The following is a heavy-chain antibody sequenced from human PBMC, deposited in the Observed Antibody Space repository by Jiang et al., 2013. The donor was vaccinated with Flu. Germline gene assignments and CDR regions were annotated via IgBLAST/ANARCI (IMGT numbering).Heavy chain of an antibody. CDR3: ARGNGVYPYYYYGMDV. V-gene: IGHV4-31*01. CDR2: IYYSGST. Sequence: GPGLVKPSQTLSLTCTVSGGSVSSGGYYWSWIRQHPGKGLEWIGYIYYSGSTYYNPSLKSLVTISVDTSKNQFSLKLSSVTAADTAVYYCARGNGVYPYYYYGMDVWGKGTTVTV. D-gene: IGHD3-3*01. J-gene: IGHJ6*04. CDR1: GGSVSSGGYY.